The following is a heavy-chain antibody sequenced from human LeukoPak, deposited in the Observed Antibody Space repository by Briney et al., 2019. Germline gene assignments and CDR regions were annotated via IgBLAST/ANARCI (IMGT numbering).Heavy chain of an antibody. CDR3: ARHPRGYSSGWYLDY. J-gene: IGHJ4*02. V-gene: IGHV5-51*01. CDR1: GYSFTSYW. CDR2: IYPGDSDT. Sequence: GESLKISCKGSGYSFTSYWIGWVRQMPGKGLEWMGIIYPGDSDTRYSPSFQGQVTISADKSISTAYLQWSSLKASDTAMYYCARHPRGYSSGWYLDYWGQGTLVTVSS. D-gene: IGHD6-19*01.